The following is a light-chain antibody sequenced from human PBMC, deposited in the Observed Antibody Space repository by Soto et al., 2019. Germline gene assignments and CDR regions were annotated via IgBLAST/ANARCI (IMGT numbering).Light chain of an antibody. CDR1: SSDVGDYNY. Sequence: QSVLTQPPSASGSPGQSVTISCTGTSSDVGDYNYVSWYQQHPGKAPKVMIYDVSKRPSGVRVRFSGSKSGNTASLTVSGLQAEDEADYDCGSYAGGNNYVFGAGTKGTGL. V-gene: IGLV2-8*01. CDR3: GSYAGGNNYV. J-gene: IGLJ1*01. CDR2: DVS.